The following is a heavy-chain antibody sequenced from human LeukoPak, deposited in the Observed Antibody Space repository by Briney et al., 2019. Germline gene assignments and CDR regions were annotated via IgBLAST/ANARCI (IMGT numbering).Heavy chain of an antibody. CDR3: AREDMTTVTTRWAFDI. Sequence: PGRSLRLSCAASGFTFSNFAMHWVRQAPGKGLEWVAVISYDGSIKYYADSVKGRFTTSRDNSKNTLYLQMNSLRAEDTAVYYCAREDMTTVTTRWAFDIWGQGSMVTVSS. J-gene: IGHJ3*02. CDR1: GFTFSNFA. CDR2: ISYDGSIK. V-gene: IGHV3-30*04. D-gene: IGHD4-17*01.